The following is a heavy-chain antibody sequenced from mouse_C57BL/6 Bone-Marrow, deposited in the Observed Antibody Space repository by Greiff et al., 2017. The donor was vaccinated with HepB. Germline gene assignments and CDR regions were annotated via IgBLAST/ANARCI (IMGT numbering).Heavy chain of an antibody. CDR1: GYAFTNYL. CDR2: INPGSGGT. CDR3: ARGVYYGNYTWFAY. Sequence: QVQLQQSGAELVRPGPSVKVSCKASGYAFTNYLREWVKQRPGQGLEWIGVINPGSGGTNYNEKFKGKATLTADKSSSTAYMQLSSLTSEDSAVYFCARGVYYGNYTWFAYWGQGTLVTVSA. J-gene: IGHJ3*01. V-gene: IGHV1-54*01. D-gene: IGHD2-1*01.